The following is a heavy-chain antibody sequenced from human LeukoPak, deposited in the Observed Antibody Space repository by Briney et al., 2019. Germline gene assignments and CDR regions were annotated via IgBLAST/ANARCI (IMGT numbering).Heavy chain of an antibody. Sequence: SQTLSLTCTVSGGSISSYYWSWIRQPPGKGLEWVGDIYYSGSTNYNPSLKSRVTISVDTSKNQFSLKLSSVTAADTAVYYCARLSRYGIAARPDYWGQGTLVTVSS. D-gene: IGHD6-6*01. CDR2: IYYSGST. CDR1: GGSISSYY. V-gene: IGHV4-59*08. CDR3: ARLSRYGIAARPDY. J-gene: IGHJ4*02.